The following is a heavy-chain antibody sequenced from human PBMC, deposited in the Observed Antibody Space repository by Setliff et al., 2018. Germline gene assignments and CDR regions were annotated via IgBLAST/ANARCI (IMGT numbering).Heavy chain of an antibody. J-gene: IGHJ4*02. CDR1: GVSIANTASY. CDR3: ARDRVVVLAGRRGFYFDY. V-gene: IGHV4-61*09. D-gene: IGHD2-15*01. Sequence: SETLSLTCNVSGVSIANTASYWSWIRQPAGKGLEWIGHIYTSWSTNYNPSLKGRASLSIDASKRQFSLKLTSVTAADTAVYYCARDRVVVLAGRRGFYFDYWGQGTLVTVSS. CDR2: IYTSWST.